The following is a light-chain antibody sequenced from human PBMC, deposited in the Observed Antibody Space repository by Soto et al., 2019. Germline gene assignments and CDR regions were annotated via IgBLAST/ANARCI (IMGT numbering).Light chain of an antibody. V-gene: IGKV1-39*01. Sequence: DIQMTQSPSSLSASVGDRVTITCRASQTILDYLNWYQQRPEKAPSLLISAASSLQSGVPSRCSGSGSGTDFTLTISSLQPDDFATYYWQQSYSAPRTFGQGTKLEIK. CDR3: QQSYSAPRT. CDR1: QTILDY. J-gene: IGKJ2*01. CDR2: AAS.